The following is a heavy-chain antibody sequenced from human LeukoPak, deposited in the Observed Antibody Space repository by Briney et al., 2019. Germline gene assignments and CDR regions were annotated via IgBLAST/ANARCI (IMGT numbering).Heavy chain of an antibody. Sequence: PGGSLTLSCEDSGFTFRSYEMNWVRQAPGKGLEWIAYLSSSGIAFSYADSVKGRFTIARDNAKNSVDLEMNSLRADDTAAYYCARSARLMKGVVEVTALDDWGQGTLVTVSS. J-gene: IGHJ4*02. CDR3: ARSARLMKGVVEVTALDD. D-gene: IGHD3-3*01. V-gene: IGHV3-48*03. CDR2: LSSSGIAF. CDR1: GFTFRSYE.